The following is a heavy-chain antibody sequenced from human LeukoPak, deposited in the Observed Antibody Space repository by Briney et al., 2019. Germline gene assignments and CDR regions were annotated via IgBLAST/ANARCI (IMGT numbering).Heavy chain of an antibody. V-gene: IGHV4-4*07. J-gene: IGHJ4*01. CDR3: ARDPEFDY. CDR1: GRSIRSYY. Sequence: SETLSLTCTVSGRSIRSYYWSWIRQPAGKGLEGIGRIYTSWSTNYNPSLKSRVNMSVDTSTNQFSLKLSSVTAADTAVYYCARDPEFDYWGQGTLVTVSS. CDR2: IYTSWST.